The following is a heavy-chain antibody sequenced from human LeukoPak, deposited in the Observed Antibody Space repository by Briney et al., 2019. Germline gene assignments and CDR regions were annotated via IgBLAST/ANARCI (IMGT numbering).Heavy chain of an antibody. V-gene: IGHV3-64D*09. Sequence: GGSLRLSCSASGFTFKTYAMHWVRQAPGKGLEYVSSTSSIGGSTYYADSVKGRFTISRDNFKNTLLLQLSSLRPEDTALYYCVKASYGDYPLWYFDLWGRGTLITVSS. D-gene: IGHD4-17*01. CDR1: GFTFKTYA. J-gene: IGHJ2*01. CDR2: TSSIGGST. CDR3: VKASYGDYPLWYFDL.